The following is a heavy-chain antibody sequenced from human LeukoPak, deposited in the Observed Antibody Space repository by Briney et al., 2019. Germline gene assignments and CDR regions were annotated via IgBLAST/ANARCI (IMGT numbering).Heavy chain of an antibody. J-gene: IGHJ4*02. D-gene: IGHD2-21*02. CDR1: GGSISNYY. CDR3: ARGGVTWTFDY. CDR2: IYYSGST. V-gene: IGHV4-59*01. Sequence: PSETLSLTCTVSGGSISNYYWSWIRQPPGKGLEWIGYIYYSGSTNYNPSLKSRLTISVDTSKNQFSLKLSSVTAADTAVYYCARGGVTWTFDYWGQGTLVTVSS.